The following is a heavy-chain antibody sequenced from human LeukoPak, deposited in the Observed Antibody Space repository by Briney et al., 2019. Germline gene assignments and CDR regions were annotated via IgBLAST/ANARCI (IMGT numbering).Heavy chain of an antibody. CDR2: IDSGGSNT. CDR3: ARATHCDY. V-gene: IGHV3-74*01. Sequence: GGSLRLSCVVSGFTFSTYWMHWVRQGPGKGLVWVSRIDSGGSNTLYADSVRGRFTISRDNSKNTVYLQMNSLRAEDTAVYYCARATHCDYWGQGTLVTVSS. J-gene: IGHJ4*02. CDR1: GFTFSTYW.